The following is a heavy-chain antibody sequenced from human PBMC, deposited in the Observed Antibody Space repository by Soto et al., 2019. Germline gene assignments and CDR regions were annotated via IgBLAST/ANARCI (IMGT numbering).Heavy chain of an antibody. J-gene: IGHJ5*02. CDR1: GYTFIAYY. D-gene: IGHD5-12*01. CDR2: INPNSGDT. CDR3: ARDLKGGYPRGFDP. Sequence: ASVKVSCKASGYTFIAYYMHWVRQAPGQGLEWMGWINPNSGDTKYAQRFQGRVTMTRDTSISTAYMDLSRLRSDDTAVYYCARDLKGGYPRGFDPWGQGTLVTVSS. V-gene: IGHV1-2*02.